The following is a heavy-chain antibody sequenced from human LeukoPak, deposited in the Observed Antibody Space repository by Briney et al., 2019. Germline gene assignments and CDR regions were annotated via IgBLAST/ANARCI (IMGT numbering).Heavy chain of an antibody. J-gene: IGHJ6*02. Sequence: SETLSLTCAVYGGSFSGYYWSWIRQPPGKGLEWIGEINHSGSTNYNPSLKSRVTISVDTSKNQFSLKLSSVTAADTAVYYCARGAINGDDYYYGMDVWGQGTTVTVSS. CDR1: GGSFSGYY. V-gene: IGHV4-34*01. D-gene: IGHD2-8*01. CDR3: ARGAINGDDYYYGMDV. CDR2: INHSGST.